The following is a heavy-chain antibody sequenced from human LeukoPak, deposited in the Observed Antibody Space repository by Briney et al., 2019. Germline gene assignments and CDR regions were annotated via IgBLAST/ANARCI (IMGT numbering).Heavy chain of an antibody. V-gene: IGHV3-30-3*01. CDR2: ISYDGSNK. CDR3: ARGGVNAFDI. J-gene: IGHJ3*02. Sequence: QPGGSLRLSCAASGFTFSNYAMHWVRQAPGKGLEWVAVISYDGSNKYYADSVKGRFTISRDNSKNTLYLQMNSLRAEDTAVYYCARGGVNAFDIWGQGTMVTVSS. CDR1: GFTFSNYA. D-gene: IGHD2-21*01.